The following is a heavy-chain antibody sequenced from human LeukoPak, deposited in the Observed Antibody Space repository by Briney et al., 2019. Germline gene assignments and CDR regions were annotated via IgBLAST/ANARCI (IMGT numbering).Heavy chain of an antibody. V-gene: IGHV4-59*01. CDR2: INYSGST. CDR1: GDSISSSY. Sequence: SETLSLTCSASGDSISSSYWSWIRQPPGKGLEWIGYINYSGSTNYNPSLKSRVTISVDTSKNQFSLKLSSVTAADTAVYYCARESRVHYYMDVWGKGTTVTVSS. D-gene: IGHD1-1*01. J-gene: IGHJ6*03. CDR3: ARESRVHYYMDV.